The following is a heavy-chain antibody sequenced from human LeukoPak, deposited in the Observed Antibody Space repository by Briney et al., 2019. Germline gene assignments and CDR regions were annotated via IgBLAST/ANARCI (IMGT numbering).Heavy chain of an antibody. D-gene: IGHD3-22*01. J-gene: IGHJ4*02. Sequence: GGSLRLSCAASGFTFTSYSMNWVRQAPGKGLEWVSTISGGGGSTYYADSVKGRFTISRDNSKNTLYLQMNSLRAEDTAVYYCAKLDYYDSSGYYYGEKYYFDYWGQGTLVTVSS. CDR1: GFTFTSYS. CDR2: ISGGGGST. CDR3: AKLDYYDSSGYYYGEKYYFDY. V-gene: IGHV3-23*01.